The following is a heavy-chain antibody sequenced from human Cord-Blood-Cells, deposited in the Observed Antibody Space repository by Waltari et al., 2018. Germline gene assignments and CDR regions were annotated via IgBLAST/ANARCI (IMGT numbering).Heavy chain of an antibody. J-gene: IGHJ4*02. V-gene: IGHV1-3*01. Sequence: QVQIVQYGAEAKKPGASVKVSCKASGNNFNSYVMHWVGQAPGKRIEWMGWINACNGNTKYSQKSQGRVTITRDTSASTAYMELSSLRSEDTAVYYCARGPRSSYYFDYWGQGTLVTVSS. CDR3: ARGPRSSYYFDY. CDR2: INACNGNT. CDR1: GNNFNSYV.